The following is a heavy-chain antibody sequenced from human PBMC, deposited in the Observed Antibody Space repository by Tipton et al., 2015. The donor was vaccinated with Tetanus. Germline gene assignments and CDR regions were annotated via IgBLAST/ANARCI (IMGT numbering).Heavy chain of an antibody. CDR1: GYTFTSYG. CDR3: GRAGGGGRRINGPAGIDY. D-gene: IGHD1-20*01. CDR2: LNPKSGST. J-gene: IGHJ4*02. Sequence: QSGPEVKKPGASVKVSCKASGYTFTSYGLNWVRKAAGRGFEWMGWLNPKSGSTAYAQKFQGRVTMTTNTSITTAFMEVTSLTHEDTAVDYGGRAGGGGRRINGPAGIDYWGQGTLVTVSS. V-gene: IGHV1-8*01.